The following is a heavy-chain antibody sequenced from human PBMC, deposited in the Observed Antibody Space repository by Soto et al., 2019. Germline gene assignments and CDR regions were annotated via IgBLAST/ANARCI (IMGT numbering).Heavy chain of an antibody. CDR1: GGTFSSYA. Sequence: SVKVSCKASGGTFSSYAISWVRQAPGQGLEWMGGIIPIFGTANYAQKFQGRVTSTADESTSTAYMELSSLRSEDTAVYYCAREPHAAMGAYYYYYGMDVWGQGTTVTVSS. J-gene: IGHJ6*02. CDR2: IIPIFGTA. CDR3: AREPHAAMGAYYYYYGMDV. D-gene: IGHD5-18*01. V-gene: IGHV1-69*13.